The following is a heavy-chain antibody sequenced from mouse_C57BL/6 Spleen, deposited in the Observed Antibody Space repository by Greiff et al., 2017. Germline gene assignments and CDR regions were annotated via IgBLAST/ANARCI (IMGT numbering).Heavy chain of an antibody. CDR2: IDPSDSYT. CDR1: GYTFTSYW. Sequence: QVQLQQPGAELVKPGASVKLSCKASGYTFTSYWMQWVKQRPGQGLEWIGEIDPSDSYTNYNQKFKGKATLTVDTSSSTAYMQRSSLTSEDSAVYYCATGADYWGQGTTLTVSS. V-gene: IGHV1-50*01. J-gene: IGHJ2*01. D-gene: IGHD4-1*01. CDR3: ATGADY.